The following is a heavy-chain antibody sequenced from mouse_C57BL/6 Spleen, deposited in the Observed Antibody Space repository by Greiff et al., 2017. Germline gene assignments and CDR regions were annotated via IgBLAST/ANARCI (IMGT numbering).Heavy chain of an antibody. CDR2: ISSKSNNYAT. CDR3: VRQNDSRSRDY. CDR1: GFSFNTYA. D-gene: IGHD2-4*01. V-gene: IGHV10-1*01. J-gene: IGHJ4*01. Sequence: GGGLVQPNGSLKLSCAASGFSFNTYAMNWVRQAPGKGLEWVARISSKSNNYATYYADSVKDRFSISRDDSESRLYLQMNNLKTEDTAMYCCVRQNDSRSRDYGGQATSVTVYS.